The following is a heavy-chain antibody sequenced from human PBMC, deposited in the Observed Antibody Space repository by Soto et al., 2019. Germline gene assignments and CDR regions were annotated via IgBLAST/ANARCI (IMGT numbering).Heavy chain of an antibody. D-gene: IGHD2-15*01. J-gene: IGHJ4*02. V-gene: IGHV4-39*01. Sequence: QLQLQESGPGLVKPSETLSLTCTVSGGSISSSSYYRGWIRQPPGKGLEWIGSIYYSGSTYYNPSLKSRVTISVDTSKNQFSLKLSSVTAADTAVYYCARQKVGAYCSGGSCYEFMDYWGQGTLVTVSS. CDR3: ARQKVGAYCSGGSCYEFMDY. CDR2: IYYSGST. CDR1: GGSISSSSYY.